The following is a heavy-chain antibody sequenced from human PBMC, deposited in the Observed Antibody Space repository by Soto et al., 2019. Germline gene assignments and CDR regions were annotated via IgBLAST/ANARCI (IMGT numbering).Heavy chain of an antibody. CDR2: IIPIFGTA. D-gene: IGHD2-15*01. CDR1: GGTFSSYA. J-gene: IGHJ3*02. Sequence: SVKVSCKASGGTFSSYAISWVRQAPGQGLEWMGGIIPIFGTANYAQKFQGRVTITADESTSTAYMELSSLRSEDTAVYYCARDLARYCSGGSCLYDAFDIWGQGXMVTV. CDR3: ARDLARYCSGGSCLYDAFDI. V-gene: IGHV1-69*13.